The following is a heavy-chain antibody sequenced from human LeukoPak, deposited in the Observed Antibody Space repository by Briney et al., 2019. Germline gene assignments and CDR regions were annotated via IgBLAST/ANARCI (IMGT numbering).Heavy chain of an antibody. Sequence: GESLKISCKGSGYSFPTYWIGRVRQMPGKGLEWMGIIYPNDADTRYSPSFQGQVTISADKSLGTAYLQWSSLKASDTAMYYCARRGYSGNEEFDYWGQGTLVTVSS. CDR2: IYPNDADT. CDR3: ARRGYSGNEEFDY. CDR1: GYSFPTYW. V-gene: IGHV5-51*01. D-gene: IGHD5-12*01. J-gene: IGHJ4*02.